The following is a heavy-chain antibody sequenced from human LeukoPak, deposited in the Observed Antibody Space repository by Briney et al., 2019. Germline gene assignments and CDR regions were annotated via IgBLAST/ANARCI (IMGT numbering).Heavy chain of an antibody. CDR3: AELGITMIGGV. CDR2: IYSGGST. CDR1: GFIFGDYG. V-gene: IGHV3-NL1*01. J-gene: IGHJ6*04. D-gene: IGHD3-10*02. Sequence: GGSLGLSCAASGFIFGDYGMQWVRQAPGKGLECVSVIYSGGSTYYADSVKGRFTISRDTSKNSLYLQMNSLRAEDTAVYYCAELGITMIGGVWGKGTTVTISS.